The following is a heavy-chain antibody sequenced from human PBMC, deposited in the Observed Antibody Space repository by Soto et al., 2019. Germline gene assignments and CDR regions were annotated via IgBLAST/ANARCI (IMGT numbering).Heavy chain of an antibody. CDR1: VFTPTTTP. CDR2: ISGTASRT. CDR3: ATSFRYFDN. J-gene: IGHJ4*02. Sequence: PWGSLRLSCSGSVFTPTTTPLSWVRQPPGKGLEWVTTISGTASRTYYVDSVKGRFFISRDNSKNTVTLQMNNLTLDDTAVYYCATSFRYFDNWGQGTRVTVSS. V-gene: IGHV3-23*01. D-gene: IGHD3-9*01.